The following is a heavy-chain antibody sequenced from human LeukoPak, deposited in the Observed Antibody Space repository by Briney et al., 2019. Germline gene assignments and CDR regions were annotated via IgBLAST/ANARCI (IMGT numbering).Heavy chain of an antibody. V-gene: IGHV3-30-3*01. D-gene: IGHD3-10*01. CDR3: ARDLTRHYSCDY. Sequence: GGSLRLSCSGSGYTFSSHAMHWVREAPGKGLERVAFISYDGVHKLYADSARGRFPIYRDNSKNTVYLQVNSLRGEDTAVYYCARDLTRHYSCDYWGQGVLVTVSS. CDR1: GYTFSSHA. CDR2: ISYDGVHK. J-gene: IGHJ4*02.